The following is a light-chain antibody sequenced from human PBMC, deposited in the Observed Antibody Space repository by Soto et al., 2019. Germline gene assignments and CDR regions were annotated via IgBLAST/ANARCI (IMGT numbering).Light chain of an antibody. CDR1: QSVSNN. V-gene: IGKV3-15*01. Sequence: EIVLTQSPASLSVFPGEKVTLSCGASQSVSNNLDWYQQKPGQAPRPLIYGASTRATGVPARFSGSGSGTECTLTISSLQPEDFATYYCQQYYSSPFTFGHGTKL. CDR3: QQYYSSPFT. CDR2: GAS. J-gene: IGKJ3*01.